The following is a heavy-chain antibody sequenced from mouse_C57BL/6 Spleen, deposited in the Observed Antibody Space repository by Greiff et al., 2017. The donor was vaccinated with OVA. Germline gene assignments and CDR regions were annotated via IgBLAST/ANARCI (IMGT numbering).Heavy chain of an antibody. V-gene: IGHV1-5*01. J-gene: IGHJ1*03. CDR2: IYPGNSDT. D-gene: IGHD1-1*01. Sequence: VQLKQSGTVLARPGASVKMSCKTSGYTFTSYWMHWVKQRPGQGLEWIGAIYPGNSDTSYNQKFKGKATLTAVTSASTAYLELSSLTNEDSAVYYCTRSVTTGGYFDVWGTGTTVTVSS. CDR3: TRSVTTGGYFDV. CDR1: GYTFTSYW.